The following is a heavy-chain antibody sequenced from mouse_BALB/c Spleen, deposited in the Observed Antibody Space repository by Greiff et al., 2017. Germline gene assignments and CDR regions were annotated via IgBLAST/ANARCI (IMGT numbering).Heavy chain of an antibody. CDR2: IDPENGDT. V-gene: IGHV14-4*02. CDR3: IDYAESY. D-gene: IGHD2-4*01. J-gene: IGHJ3*01. Sequence: VQLKESGAELVRSGASVKLSCTASGFNIKDYYMHWVKQRPEQGLEWIGWIDPENGDTEYAPKFQGKATMTADTSSNTAYLQLSSLTSEDTDVYYCIDYAESYWGQGTLGTVSA. CDR1: GFNIKDYY.